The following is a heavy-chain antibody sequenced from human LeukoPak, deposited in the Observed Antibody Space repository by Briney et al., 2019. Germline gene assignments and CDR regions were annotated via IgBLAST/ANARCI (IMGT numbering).Heavy chain of an antibody. CDR2: ISYDGSNK. CDR3: AKLPLYYYDSSGYYYKTFDY. Sequence: GGSLRLSCAASGFTFSSHGMHWVRQAPGKGLEWVAVISYDGSNKYYADSVKGRFTISRDNSKNTLYLQMNSLRAEDTAVYYCAKLPLYYYDSSGYYYKTFDYWGQGTLVTVSS. J-gene: IGHJ4*02. D-gene: IGHD3-22*01. V-gene: IGHV3-30*18. CDR1: GFTFSSHG.